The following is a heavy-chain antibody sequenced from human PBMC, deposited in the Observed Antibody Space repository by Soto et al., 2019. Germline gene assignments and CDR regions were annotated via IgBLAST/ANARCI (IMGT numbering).Heavy chain of an antibody. D-gene: IGHD3-3*02. CDR2: ISGYNGDT. CDR3: ARLNLALASFDY. Sequence: ASVKVSCKASGYSFRNYGISWVRQAPGQGLEWMGWISGYNGDTNNAQNLQGRVTMTTDASTSTAYMELRSLRSDDTAMYYCARLNLALASFDYWGQGTMVTVSS. V-gene: IGHV1-18*01. CDR1: GYSFRNYG. J-gene: IGHJ4*02.